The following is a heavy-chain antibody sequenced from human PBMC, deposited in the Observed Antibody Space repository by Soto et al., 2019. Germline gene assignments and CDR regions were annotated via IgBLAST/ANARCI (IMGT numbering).Heavy chain of an antibody. CDR3: ATVDTAMYYFDY. CDR2: IYYSGST. D-gene: IGHD5-18*01. J-gene: IGHJ4*02. CDR1: GGSISSGDYY. Sequence: PSETLSLTCTVSGGSISSGDYYWSWIRQPPGKGLEWIGYIYYSGSTYYNPSLKSRVTISVDTSKNQFSLKLSSVTAADTAVYYCATVDTAMYYFDYWGQGTLVTVSS. V-gene: IGHV4-30-4*01.